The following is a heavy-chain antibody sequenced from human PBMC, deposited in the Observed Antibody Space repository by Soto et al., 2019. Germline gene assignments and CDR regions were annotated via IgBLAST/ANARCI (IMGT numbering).Heavy chain of an antibody. CDR1: GFTFSSYA. CDR3: ARGSTGWWANFDY. V-gene: IGHV3-30-3*01. Sequence: GGSLRLSCAASGFTFSSYAMHWVRQAPGKGLEWVAVISYDGSNKYYADSVKGRFTISRDNSKNTLYLQMNSLRAEDTAVYYCARGSTGWWANFDYWGQGTLVTVSS. CDR2: ISYDGSNK. J-gene: IGHJ4*02. D-gene: IGHD2-15*01.